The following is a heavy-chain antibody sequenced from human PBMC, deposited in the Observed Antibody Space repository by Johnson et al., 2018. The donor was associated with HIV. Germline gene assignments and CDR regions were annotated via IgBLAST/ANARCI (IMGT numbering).Heavy chain of an antibody. CDR2: TWFDGSSK. Sequence: QVQLVESGGGVVQPGRSLRLSCAASGFAFSNYGMHWVRQAPGKGLEWVAVTWFDGSSKYYAESLQGRITISRDNSKNTLYLQMNSLRAEDTAVYYCAKGWIVGATKGEVDAFDIWGQGTMVTVSS. CDR1: GFAFSNYG. D-gene: IGHD1-26*01. V-gene: IGHV3-33*06. CDR3: AKGWIVGATKGEVDAFDI. J-gene: IGHJ3*02.